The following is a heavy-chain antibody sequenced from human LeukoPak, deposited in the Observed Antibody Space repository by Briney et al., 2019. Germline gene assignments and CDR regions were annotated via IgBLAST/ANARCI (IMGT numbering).Heavy chain of an antibody. CDR2: INHSGST. CDR3: ARLGRLLWFGESAFDV. Sequence: SETLSLTCAVYGGSFSGYYWSWIRQPPGKGLEWIGEINHSGSTNYNPSLKSRVTISVDTSKNQFSLKLSSVTAADTAVYYCARLGRLLWFGESAFDVWGQGTMVTVSS. CDR1: GGSFSGYY. J-gene: IGHJ3*01. V-gene: IGHV4-34*01. D-gene: IGHD3-10*01.